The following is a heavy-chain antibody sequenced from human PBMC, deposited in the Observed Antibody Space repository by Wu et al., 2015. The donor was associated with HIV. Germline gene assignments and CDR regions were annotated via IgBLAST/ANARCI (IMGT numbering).Heavy chain of an antibody. J-gene: IGHJ2*01. CDR1: GYTFSAYD. CDR2: MNPNSGNT. CDR3: ARAASFFYDKHGYYRNWYFDV. D-gene: IGHD3-22*01. Sequence: QVQLVQSETEMKKLGASLKVSCKASGYTFSAYDINWVRQAPGQGLEWVGWMNPNSGNTGYPQKFQGRVTMTRDTSISTAYMELSSLKSEDTAVYYCARAASFFYDKHGYYRNWYFDVWGRGTLVAVSS. V-gene: IGHV1-8*01.